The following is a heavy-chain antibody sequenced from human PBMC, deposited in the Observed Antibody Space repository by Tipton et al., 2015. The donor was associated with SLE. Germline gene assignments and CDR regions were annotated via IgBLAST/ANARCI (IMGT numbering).Heavy chain of an antibody. J-gene: IGHJ4*02. CDR1: GGSINSSSYY. CDR3: ARQLYSRANYFDY. CDR2: VDHSGST. Sequence: LRLSCTVSGGSINSSSYYWGWIRQPPGKGLEWIGEVDHSGSTNYNPSLKSRVTISVDTSKNQFSLKLSSVTAADTAVYYCARQLYSRANYFDYWGQGTLVTVSS. V-gene: IGHV4-39*01. D-gene: IGHD6-13*01.